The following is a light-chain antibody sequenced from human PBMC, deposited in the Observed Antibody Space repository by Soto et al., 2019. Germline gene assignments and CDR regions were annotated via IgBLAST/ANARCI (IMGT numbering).Light chain of an antibody. V-gene: IGKV1-5*01. CDR1: QSISNW. CDR2: DAS. Sequence: DIQMTQSPSTLSASIGDRVTITCRASQSISNWLAWYQQKPGKAPKVLIYDASRLETGVPSRFSGSGSGTDFTLTINSLQPDDFATYYCQQYHTYYTFGQGTRLEIK. CDR3: QQYHTYYT. J-gene: IGKJ2*01.